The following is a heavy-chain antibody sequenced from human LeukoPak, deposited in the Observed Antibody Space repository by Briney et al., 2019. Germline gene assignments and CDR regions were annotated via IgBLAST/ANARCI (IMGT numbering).Heavy chain of an antibody. CDR3: ARFCGGGSCRFDP. CDR2: ISAYNGNT. CDR1: GYTFTSYG. V-gene: IGHV1-18*01. D-gene: IGHD2-15*01. Sequence: ASVKVSFKASGYTFTSYGISWVRQAPGQGLEWVGWISAYNGNTNYAQKFQGRVTMTTDTSTTTAYMELRSLRSDDTAVYYCARFCGGGSCRFDPWGQGTLVTVSS. J-gene: IGHJ5*02.